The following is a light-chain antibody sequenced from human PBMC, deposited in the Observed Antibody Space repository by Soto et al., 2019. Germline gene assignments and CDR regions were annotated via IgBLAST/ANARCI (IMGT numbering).Light chain of an antibody. V-gene: IGLV2-14*01. J-gene: IGLJ3*02. CDR3: SSFTSWNTLWV. Sequence: QSALTQPASVSGSPGQSITISCTGTSGDFGAYDSISWYQQHPGKAPKLIIYGVTNRPSGVSSRFFGSRSGKTASLTVSGLQTEDEADYHCSSFTSWNTLWVFGGGTQLTVL. CDR1: SGDFGAYDS. CDR2: GVT.